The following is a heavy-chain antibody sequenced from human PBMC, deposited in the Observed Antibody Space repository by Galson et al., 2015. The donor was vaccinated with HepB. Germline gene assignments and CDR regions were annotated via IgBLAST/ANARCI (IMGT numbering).Heavy chain of an antibody. J-gene: IGHJ4*02. Sequence: SLRLSCAASGFTFSSYGMHWVRQAPGKGLEWVAVIWYDGSNKYYADSVKGRFTISRDNSKNTLYLQMNSLRAEDTAVYYCARDYYLYYYDSSGYIGYFDYWGQGTLVTVSS. CDR1: GFTFSSYG. CDR2: IWYDGSNK. D-gene: IGHD3-22*01. CDR3: ARDYYLYYYDSSGYIGYFDY. V-gene: IGHV3-33*01.